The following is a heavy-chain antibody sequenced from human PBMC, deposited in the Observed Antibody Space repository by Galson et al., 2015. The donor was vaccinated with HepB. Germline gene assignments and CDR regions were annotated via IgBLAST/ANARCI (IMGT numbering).Heavy chain of an antibody. J-gene: IGHJ5*02. D-gene: IGHD3-3*01. CDR3: ARVHDFWSGYSHGGFDP. CDR1: GYTFTSYD. CDR2: MNPNSGNT. V-gene: IGHV1-8*01. Sequence: SVKVSCKASGYTFTSYDINWVRQATGQGLEWMGWMNPNSGNTGYAQKFQGRVTMTRNTSISTAYMELSSLRSEDTVVYYCARVHDFWSGYSHGGFDPWGQGTLVTVSS.